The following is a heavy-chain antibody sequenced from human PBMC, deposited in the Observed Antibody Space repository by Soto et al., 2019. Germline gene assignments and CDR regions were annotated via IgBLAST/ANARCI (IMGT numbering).Heavy chain of an antibody. J-gene: IGHJ3*02. V-gene: IGHV3-9*01. CDR2: ISWNSGSI. Sequence: EVQLVESGGGLVQPGRSLRLSCAASGFTFDDYAMHWVRQAPGKGLEWVSGISWNSGSIGYADSVKGRFTISRDNDKNSLYLQMNSLRAEDTALYYCAPSGYCSGGSCSHGAFDIWGQGTMVTVSS. CDR1: GFTFDDYA. CDR3: APSGYCSGGSCSHGAFDI. D-gene: IGHD2-15*01.